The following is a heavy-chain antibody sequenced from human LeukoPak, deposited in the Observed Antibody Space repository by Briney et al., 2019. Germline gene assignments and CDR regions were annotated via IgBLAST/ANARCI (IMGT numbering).Heavy chain of an antibody. V-gene: IGHV3-23*01. CDR3: ARTYYYDSSGYYNYYYYMDV. Sequence: GGSLRLSCAASGFTFSNYAMSWVRQAPGKGLEWVSAIIGSDGSTYYADSVKGRFIISRDKSKNTLYLQMNSLRAEDTAVYYCARTYYYDSSGYYNYYYYMDVWGKGTTVTVSS. J-gene: IGHJ6*03. CDR1: GFTFSNYA. CDR2: IIGSDGST. D-gene: IGHD3-22*01.